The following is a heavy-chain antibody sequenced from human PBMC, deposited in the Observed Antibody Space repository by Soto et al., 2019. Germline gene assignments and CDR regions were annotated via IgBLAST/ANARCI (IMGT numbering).Heavy chain of an antibody. CDR3: AKGRGGSGSLTPRVDF. Sequence: EVQLLESGGGLVQPGGSLRLSCAASGFTFNNYAMTWVRQAPGKGLEWVSAISGGGDTTSYADSLKGRFTVSRDGSKNALYLQMSSLRAEATALYYCAKGRGGSGSLTPRVDFWGQGTLVTVSS. CDR1: GFTFNNYA. CDR2: ISGGGDTT. J-gene: IGHJ4*02. V-gene: IGHV3-23*01. D-gene: IGHD3-10*01.